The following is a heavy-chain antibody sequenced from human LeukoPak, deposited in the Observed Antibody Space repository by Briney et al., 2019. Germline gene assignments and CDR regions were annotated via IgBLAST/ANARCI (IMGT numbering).Heavy chain of an antibody. CDR3: VTHYSDSTRYYFLWVY. CDR2: TKSKTDGGTT. CDR1: GFTFSNAW. D-gene: IGHD3-22*01. Sequence: GGSLRLSCAASGFTFSNAWMSWVRQAPGKGLEWVGRTKSKTDGGTTDYAAPVKGRFTISRDDSKNTLYLQMNSLKTEDTAVYYCVTHYSDSTRYYFLWVYWGQGTLLTVSS. V-gene: IGHV3-15*01. J-gene: IGHJ4*02.